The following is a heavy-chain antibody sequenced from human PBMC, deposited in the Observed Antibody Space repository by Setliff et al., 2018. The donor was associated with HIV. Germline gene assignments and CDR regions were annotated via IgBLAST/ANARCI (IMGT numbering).Heavy chain of an antibody. CDR1: GGSITSYH. CDR3: GRLSETAMASFDS. Sequence: SETLSLTCSVSGGSITSYHWSWIRQSPGKGLEWIGYIYKSGTTNYSPSLKSRVTISAGPSKNQFSLKLTSVTAADTAVYYCGRLSETAMASFDSWGQGILVTSPQ. CDR2: IYKSGTT. D-gene: IGHD2-21*02. J-gene: IGHJ4*02. V-gene: IGHV4-59*08.